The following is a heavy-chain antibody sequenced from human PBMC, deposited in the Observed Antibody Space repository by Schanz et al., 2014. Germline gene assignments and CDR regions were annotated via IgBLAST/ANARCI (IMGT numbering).Heavy chain of an antibody. CDR2: IWYDGSNK. J-gene: IGHJ4*02. Sequence: QVQLVESGGGVVQPGRSLRLSCVASGFTFSSYDVFWVRQAPGKGLEWVAVIWYDGSNKYYADSVKGRFTISRDNSKNTLFLQMNSLRAEDTAVYYCARDRTTESYYSAGPPIDYWGQGTLLTVSS. D-gene: IGHD1-26*01. CDR1: GFTFSSYD. CDR3: ARDRTTESYYSAGPPIDY. V-gene: IGHV3-33*01.